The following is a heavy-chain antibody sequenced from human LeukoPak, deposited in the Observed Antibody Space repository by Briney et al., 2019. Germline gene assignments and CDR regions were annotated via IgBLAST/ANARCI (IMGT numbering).Heavy chain of an antibody. CDR1: RFTFSGYS. CDR3: AREGYYSCMDV. V-gene: IGHV3-21*01. J-gene: IGHJ6*02. Sequence: GGSLRLSCAASRFTFSGYSMDWVRQAPGKGLEWVSSISSGSSYIYYADSLKGRFTISRDNAKNSLYLHMSPLGTEYTAVYYCAREGYYSCMDVWGQGTTVTVSS. CDR2: ISSGSSYI.